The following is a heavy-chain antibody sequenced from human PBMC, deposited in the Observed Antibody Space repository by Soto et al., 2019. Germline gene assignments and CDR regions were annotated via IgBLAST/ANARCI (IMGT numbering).Heavy chain of an antibody. Sequence: NPSETLSLTCTVSGGSISSYYWSWIRQPPGKGLEWIGYIYYSGSTNYNPSLKSRVTISVDTSKNQFSLKLSSVTAADTAVYYCARGQQLVPVYYYYYMDVWGKGTTVTVSS. CDR3: ARGQQLVPVYYYYYMDV. CDR2: IYYSGST. V-gene: IGHV4-59*01. D-gene: IGHD6-6*01. J-gene: IGHJ6*03. CDR1: GGSISSYY.